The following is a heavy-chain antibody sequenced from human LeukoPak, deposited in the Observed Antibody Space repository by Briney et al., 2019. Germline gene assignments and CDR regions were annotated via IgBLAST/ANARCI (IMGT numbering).Heavy chain of an antibody. J-gene: IGHJ6*03. D-gene: IGHD6-6*01. CDR1: GFTFSSYA. CDR2: INSNGGNR. CDR3: ARARLKGSSSASYQYYYLDV. V-gene: IGHV3-64*02. Sequence: GGSLRLSCAASGFTFSSYAMHWVPQAPGKGLEYVSAINSNGGNRHYADSVKGRFSISRDNSKNTLCLQMGSLRVEDMAVYYCARARLKGSSSASYQYYYLDVWGKGTTVTVSS.